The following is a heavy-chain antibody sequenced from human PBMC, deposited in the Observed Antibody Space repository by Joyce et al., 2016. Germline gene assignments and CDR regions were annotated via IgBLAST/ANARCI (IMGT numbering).Heavy chain of an antibody. CDR1: GLTLSNYG. CDR2: ISYDGIYK. CDR3: AKILTATYSSGWFLDY. D-gene: IGHD6-25*01. J-gene: IGHJ4*02. V-gene: IGHV3-30*18. Sequence: RSLRLSCAASGLTLSNYGVHWVRQAPGKGLEWVAVISYDGIYKDYADSVKGRFTISRDNSKNTVFLEMNSLRTEDTAVYYCAKILTATYSSGWFLDYWGQGTLVTVSS.